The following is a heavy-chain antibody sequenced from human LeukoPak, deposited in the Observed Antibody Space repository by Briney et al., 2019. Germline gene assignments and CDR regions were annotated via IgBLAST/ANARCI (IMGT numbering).Heavy chain of an antibody. V-gene: IGHV1-69*05. CDR3: ARGQWSTQVYNWFDP. D-gene: IGHD2-8*01. CDR1: GYTFTGYY. J-gene: IGHJ5*02. Sequence: SVKVSCKASGYTFTGYYMHWVRQAPGQGLEWMGGIIPIFGTANYAQKFQGRVTITTDESTSTAYMELSSLRSEDTAVYYCARGQWSTQVYNWFDPWGQGTLVTVSS. CDR2: IIPIFGTA.